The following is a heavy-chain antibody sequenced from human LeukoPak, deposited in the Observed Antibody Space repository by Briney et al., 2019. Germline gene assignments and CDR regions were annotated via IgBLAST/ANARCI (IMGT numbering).Heavy chain of an antibody. D-gene: IGHD3-22*01. CDR2: ISAYNGNT. CDR3: AGAPYYYDSSAQFDI. Sequence: GASVKVSCKASGYTFTRYGISWVRQAPGQGLEWMGWISAYNGNTNYAQKLQGRVTMTTDTSTSTAYMELRSLRSDDTAVYYCAGAPYYYDSSAQFDIWGQGTMVTVSS. J-gene: IGHJ3*02. V-gene: IGHV1-18*01. CDR1: GYTFTRYG.